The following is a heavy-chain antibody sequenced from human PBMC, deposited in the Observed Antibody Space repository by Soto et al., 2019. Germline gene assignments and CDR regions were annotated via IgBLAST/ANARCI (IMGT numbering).Heavy chain of an antibody. Sequence: NPSETLSLTCAVSSGSIDNVYWWSWVRQFPGKGLEWIGETSHDGGSYYNPSLKGRVTMSVDTSKNQFSLTLTSVTAADTAVYYCARAGGFDSWGRGPLVTVST. CDR2: TSHDGGS. J-gene: IGHJ4*02. D-gene: IGHD3-16*01. V-gene: IGHV4-4*02. CDR1: SGSIDNVYW. CDR3: ARAGGFDS.